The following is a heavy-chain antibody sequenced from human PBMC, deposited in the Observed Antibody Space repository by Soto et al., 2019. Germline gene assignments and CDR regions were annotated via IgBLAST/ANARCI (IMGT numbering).Heavy chain of an antibody. CDR1: GFTFSSYW. CDR3: ASDWAILGYCRGGSCPFDY. CDR2: IKQDGSGK. J-gene: IGHJ4*02. Sequence: GGSLRLSCAASGFTFSSYWMSWVRQAPGKGLEWVSNIKQDGSGKYYVDSVKGRFTISRDNAKNSLYLQMNSLRAEDRAEYYGASDWAILGYCRGGSCPFDYWGQGTLVTVSS. D-gene: IGHD2-15*01. V-gene: IGHV3-7*01.